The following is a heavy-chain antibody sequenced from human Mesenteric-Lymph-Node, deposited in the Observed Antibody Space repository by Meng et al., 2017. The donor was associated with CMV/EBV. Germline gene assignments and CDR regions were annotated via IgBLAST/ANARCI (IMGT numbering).Heavy chain of an antibody. V-gene: IGHV3-21*04. CDR3: ARAPTGITGTDVDNWFDP. D-gene: IGHD1-7*01. J-gene: IGHJ5*02. Sequence: GESLKISCAASGFTFSSYSMNWVRQAPGKGLEWVSSISSSSSYIYYADSVKGRFTISRDNAKNSLYLQMNSLRAEDTAVYYCARAPTGITGTDVDNWFDPWGQGTLVTVSS. CDR2: ISSSSSYI. CDR1: GFTFSSYS.